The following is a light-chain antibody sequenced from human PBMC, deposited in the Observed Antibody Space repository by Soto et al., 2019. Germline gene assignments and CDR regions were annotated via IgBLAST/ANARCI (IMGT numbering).Light chain of an antibody. CDR1: QDISNY. J-gene: IGKJ4*01. CDR2: DAS. CDR3: QQYDNLPT. V-gene: IGKV1-33*01. Sequence: DIQMTPPPSSLSASVGARVTITCQASQDISNYLNWYQQKPGKAPKLLIYDASNLETGVPSRLSGSGSGADVTFTISSLQAEDIATYYCQQYDNLPTFGGGTKVEIK.